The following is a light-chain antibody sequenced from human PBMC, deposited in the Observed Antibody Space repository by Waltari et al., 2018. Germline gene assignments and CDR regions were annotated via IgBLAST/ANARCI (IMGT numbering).Light chain of an antibody. CDR2: QDT. J-gene: IGLJ3*02. V-gene: IGLV3-25*03. CDR3: QSADSTNTEQV. CDR1: TLPKQY. Sequence: SYELTQAPSVSVSPGETARITCSGETLPKQYGYWYQQKAGQSPVLLIYQDTKRPSGIRERFSGYSSETTVTLTISGVQAEDEADYYCQSADSTNTEQVFGGGTKLTVL.